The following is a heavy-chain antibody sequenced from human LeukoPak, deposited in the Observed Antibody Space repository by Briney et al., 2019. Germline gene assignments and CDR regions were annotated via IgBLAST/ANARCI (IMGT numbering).Heavy chain of an antibody. CDR3: ARGVSGDYVTS. J-gene: IGHJ4*02. D-gene: IGHD4-17*01. CDR1: GGSISSYY. CDR2: IYYSGST. Sequence: PSETLSLTCTVSGGSISSYYWSWIRQPPGKGLEWIGYIYYSGSTNYNPSLKSRVTISVDTSKNQFSLKLTSVTAADTAVYYCARGVSGDYVTSWGQGTLVTVSS. V-gene: IGHV4-59*01.